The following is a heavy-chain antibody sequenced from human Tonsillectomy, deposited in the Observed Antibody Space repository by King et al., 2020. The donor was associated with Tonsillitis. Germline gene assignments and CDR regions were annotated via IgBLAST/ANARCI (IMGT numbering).Heavy chain of an antibody. CDR3: ARDDIVVVVPATRNEYMDV. J-gene: IGHJ6*03. D-gene: IGHD2-15*01. CDR1: GYTFSSYG. Sequence: VQLVESGGEVKKPGASVKVSCKASGYTFSSYGISWVRQAPGQGLEWMGWISVYNGNTKYAQKLQGRFTLTTDTSTSTAYMEMRSLRSDDTAVYYCARDDIVVVVPATRNEYMDVWGKGTTVTVTS. CDR2: ISVYNGNT. V-gene: IGHV1-18*01.